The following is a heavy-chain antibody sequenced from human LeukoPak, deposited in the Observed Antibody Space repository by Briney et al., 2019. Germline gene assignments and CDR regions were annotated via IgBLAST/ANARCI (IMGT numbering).Heavy chain of an antibody. Sequence: SETLSLTCSVSGASISRYYSINRYYWSWIRQSPGKGLEWIGYIYGSGTTNYTPSLKGGVTISVDTSKHEFSLKLSSVTAADTAIYYCAGGGYCSVPSCYAPLFDHWGQGIPVTVSS. V-gene: IGHV4-59*03. D-gene: IGHD2-2*01. CDR3: AGGGYCSVPSCYAPLFDH. J-gene: IGHJ4*02. CDR2: IYGSGTT. CDR1: GASISRYYSINRYY.